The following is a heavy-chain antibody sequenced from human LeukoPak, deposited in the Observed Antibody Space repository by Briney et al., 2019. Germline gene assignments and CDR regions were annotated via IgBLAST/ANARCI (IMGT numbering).Heavy chain of an antibody. CDR3: TTADYYDSSGYFEVFDY. CDR1: GFTFSNAW. CDR2: IKSKTDGGTT. Sequence: GGSLRLSCAASGFTFSNAWMSWVRQAPGKGLEWVGRIKSKTDGGTTDYAAPVKGRFTISRDDSKNTLYLQMNSLKTEDTAVYYCTTADYYDSSGYFEVFDYWGQGTLVTVSS. V-gene: IGHV3-15*01. D-gene: IGHD3-22*01. J-gene: IGHJ4*02.